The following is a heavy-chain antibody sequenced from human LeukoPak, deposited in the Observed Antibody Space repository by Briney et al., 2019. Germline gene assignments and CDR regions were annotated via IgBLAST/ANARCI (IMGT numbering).Heavy chain of an antibody. Sequence: GESLKISCKGSGYSFTSYWIGWVRQMPGKGLEWMGIIYPGDSDTRYSPSFQGQVTISADKSINTAYLQWSSLKASDTAMYYCARLGDGDDFWSGYYTGQSAGDYWGQGTLVTVSS. J-gene: IGHJ4*02. CDR2: IYPGDSDT. D-gene: IGHD3-3*01. CDR1: GYSFTSYW. V-gene: IGHV5-51*01. CDR3: ARLGDGDDFWSGYYTGQSAGDY.